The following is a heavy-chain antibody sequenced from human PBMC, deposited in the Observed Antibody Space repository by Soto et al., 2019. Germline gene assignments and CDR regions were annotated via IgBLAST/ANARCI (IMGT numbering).Heavy chain of an antibody. CDR3: AKLAGTTCYSKIDY. Sequence: GGSLRLSCAVSGFTFGSYAMTWVRQAPGKGLEWVSGITGTGGSTFYADSVKGRFTISRDNSKNTLYLQMNSLRAEDTAVYYCAKLAGTTCYSKIDYWARGTLVTVSS. J-gene: IGHJ4*02. CDR2: ITGTGGST. V-gene: IGHV3-23*01. CDR1: GFTFGSYA. D-gene: IGHD2-15*01.